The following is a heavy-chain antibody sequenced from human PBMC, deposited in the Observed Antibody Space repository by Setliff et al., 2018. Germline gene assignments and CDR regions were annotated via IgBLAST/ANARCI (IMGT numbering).Heavy chain of an antibody. V-gene: IGHV1-46*01. D-gene: IGHD1-26*01. CDR1: GYTFTSYY. CDR2: INPSGGST. Sequence: ASVKVSCKASGYTFTSYYMHWVRQAPGQGLEWMGIINPSGGSTSYAQKFQGRVTMTRDTSTSTVYMELSSLRSEDTAVYYCASGGIVGATAPKKNYYYGMDVWGQGTTVTVSS. J-gene: IGHJ6*02. CDR3: ASGGIVGATAPKKNYYYGMDV.